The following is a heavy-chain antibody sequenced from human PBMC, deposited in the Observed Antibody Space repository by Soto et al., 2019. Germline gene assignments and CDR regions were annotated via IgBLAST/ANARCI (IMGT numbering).Heavy chain of an antibody. J-gene: IGHJ5*01. CDR1: GGSISTTSYY. D-gene: IGHD6-19*01. CDR2: IYYSGST. CDR3: ARRGYSSGWFDS. Sequence: QLLLQESGPGLMKPSETLSLTCTVSGGSISTTSYYWGWIRQPPGKGLEWIGNIYYSGSTFYNPSLKSRLTISVDTSKNEFSLKLSSVTAADTAVYFCARRGYSSGWFDSWGQGTLVTVSS. V-gene: IGHV4-39*01.